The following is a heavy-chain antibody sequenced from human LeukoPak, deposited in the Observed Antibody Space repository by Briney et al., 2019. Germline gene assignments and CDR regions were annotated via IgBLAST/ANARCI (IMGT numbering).Heavy chain of an antibody. Sequence: GGSLRLSCAASGFTFSSYAMSWVRQAPGKGLEWVSAVSGSGGSTYYADSVKGHFTISRDNSKNTLYLQMNSLRAEDTAVYYCARNLLLHWYFDLWGRGTLVTVSS. CDR1: GFTFSSYA. CDR2: VSGSGGST. V-gene: IGHV3-23*01. J-gene: IGHJ2*01. CDR3: ARNLLLHWYFDL. D-gene: IGHD3-10*01.